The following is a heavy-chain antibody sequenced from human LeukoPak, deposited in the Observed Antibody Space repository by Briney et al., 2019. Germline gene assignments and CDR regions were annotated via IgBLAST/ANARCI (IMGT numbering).Heavy chain of an antibody. Sequence: SETLSLTCTVPGGSINGYYWSWIRQPPGKGLEWIGYIHYSGTTEYNPSLKSRVTISIDTSKNQFSLKLTSVTAADTAVYYCVGGGQWLAFDYWGQGTLVTDSS. CDR3: VGGGQWLAFDY. D-gene: IGHD6-19*01. J-gene: IGHJ4*02. V-gene: IGHV4-59*03. CDR1: GGSINGYY. CDR2: IHYSGTT.